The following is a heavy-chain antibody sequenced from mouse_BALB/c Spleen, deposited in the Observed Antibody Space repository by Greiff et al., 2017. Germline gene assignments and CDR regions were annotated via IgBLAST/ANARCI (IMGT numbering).Heavy chain of an antibody. CDR3: ARKGVNYYGSSYLYYFDY. CDR2: INPSSGYT. J-gene: IGHJ2*01. D-gene: IGHD1-1*01. Sequence: VQLQQSAAELARPGASVKMSCKASGYTFTSYTMHWVKQRPGQGLEWIGYINPSSGYTEYNQKFKDKTTLTADKSSSTAYMQLSSLTSEDSAVYYCARKGVNYYGSSYLYYFDYWGQGTTLTVSS. CDR1: GYTFTSYT. V-gene: IGHV1-4*02.